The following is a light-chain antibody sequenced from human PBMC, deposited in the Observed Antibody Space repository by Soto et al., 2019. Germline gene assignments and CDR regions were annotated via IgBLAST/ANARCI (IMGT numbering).Light chain of an antibody. Sequence: EIVLTQSPGTLSLSPGERAILSCRASESVSSTYLAWYQQKPVQAPRLLIYGSSSRATGIPDRFSGSGSGTDFTLTISRLEPEDFAVYYCQQYDGSRYSFGHGTKLEIK. J-gene: IGKJ2*03. CDR2: GSS. V-gene: IGKV3-20*01. CDR1: ESVSSTY. CDR3: QQYDGSRYS.